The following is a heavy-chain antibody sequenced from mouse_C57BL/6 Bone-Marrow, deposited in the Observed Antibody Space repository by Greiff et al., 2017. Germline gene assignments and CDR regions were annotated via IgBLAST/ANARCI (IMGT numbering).Heavy chain of an antibody. CDR1: GYTFTSYW. CDR3: ALWFFDY. Sequence: QVQLLQPGTELVQPGASVKLSCTASGYTFTSYWMHWVQQTPGQGLEWIANINPSTCGTNYNEKFTSKATLTVDKSSSTACMQLSSLASEDSAVYYCALWFFDYWGQGTTLTVSS. J-gene: IGHJ2*01. V-gene: IGHV1-53*01. CDR2: INPSTCGT. D-gene: IGHD2-2*01.